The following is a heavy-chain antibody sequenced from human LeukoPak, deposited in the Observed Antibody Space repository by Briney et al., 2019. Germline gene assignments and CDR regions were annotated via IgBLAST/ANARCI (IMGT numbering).Heavy chain of an antibody. CDR1: GYSISSGYH. Sequence: SETLSLTCTVSGYSISSGYHWGWIRQPPGKGLEWIASIYHSGTTYYNPSLKSRVTISVDMSKNQFSLKLSSVTAADTAVYYCARLSVQRRGDDAFDIWGQGTMVSVSS. CDR2: IYHSGTT. CDR3: ARLSVQRRGDDAFDI. V-gene: IGHV4-38-2*02. J-gene: IGHJ3*02. D-gene: IGHD2-21*02.